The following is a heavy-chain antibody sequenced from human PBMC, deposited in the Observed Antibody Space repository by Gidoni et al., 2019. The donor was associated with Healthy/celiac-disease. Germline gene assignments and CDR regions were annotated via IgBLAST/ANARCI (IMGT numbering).Heavy chain of an antibody. Sequence: EVQLVESGGGCGQPGGARRLSCSAQGVTFSSYAMHWVRQAPGKGLEYVSAISSNGGSTYYADSVKGRFTISRDNSKNTLYLQMSSLRAEDTAVYYCVKMLESSIAARPDYWGQGTLVTVSS. V-gene: IGHV3-64D*09. CDR1: GVTFSSYA. D-gene: IGHD6-6*01. CDR3: VKMLESSIAARPDY. CDR2: ISSNGGST. J-gene: IGHJ4*02.